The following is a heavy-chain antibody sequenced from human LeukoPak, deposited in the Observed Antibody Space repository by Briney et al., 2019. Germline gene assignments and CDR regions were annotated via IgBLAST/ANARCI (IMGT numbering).Heavy chain of an antibody. J-gene: IGHJ4*02. D-gene: IGHD3-16*01. CDR3: AREGLGELTLDC. V-gene: IGHV1-69*04. CDR1: GGTFTSYA. Sequence: SVKVSCKASGGTFTSYAISWVRQAPGHGLEWMGRIIPILGIANYAQKFQGRVTITADKSTSTAYMELSRLRSEDTAVYYCAREGLGELTLDCWGQGTLGTVSS. CDR2: IIPILGIA.